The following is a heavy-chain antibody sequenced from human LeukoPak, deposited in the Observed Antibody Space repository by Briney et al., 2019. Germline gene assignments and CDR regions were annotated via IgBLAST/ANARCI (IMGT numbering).Heavy chain of an antibody. Sequence: GTSLRLSCAASGFTFKNYTMHWVRQAPGKGLEWVSVISNDGSKDHSAASVKGRFAISRDNSKNTLYLQMSSLRVEDTAIYFCARDRDMGYSSGWTPLDNWGQGTLVTVSP. J-gene: IGHJ4*02. CDR2: ISNDGSKD. D-gene: IGHD6-19*01. V-gene: IGHV3-30*09. CDR3: ARDRDMGYSSGWTPLDN. CDR1: GFTFKNYT.